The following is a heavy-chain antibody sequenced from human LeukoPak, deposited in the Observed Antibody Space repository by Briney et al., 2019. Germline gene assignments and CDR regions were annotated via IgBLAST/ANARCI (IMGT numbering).Heavy chain of an antibody. CDR3: ARGDARDGYNNY. CDR2: INHSGST. D-gene: IGHD5-24*01. Sequence: PSETLSLTCAVSGGSFSGYYWTWVRQPPGKGLEWIGEINHSGSTNYNPSLKSRVTISVDTSKNQFSLKLSSVTAADTAVYYCARGDARDGYNNYWGQGTLVTVSS. J-gene: IGHJ4*02. CDR1: GGSFSGYY. V-gene: IGHV4-34*01.